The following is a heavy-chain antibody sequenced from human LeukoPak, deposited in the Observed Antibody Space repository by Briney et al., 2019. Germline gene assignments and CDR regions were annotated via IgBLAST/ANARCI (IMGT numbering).Heavy chain of an antibody. D-gene: IGHD2-15*01. V-gene: IGHV3-23*01. CDR2: ISGSGGST. CDR1: GFTFSSYA. Sequence: GGSLRLSCAASGFTFSSYAMSWVRQAPGKGLEWVSAISGSGGSTYYADSVKGRLTISRDNSKNTLYLQMNSLRAEDTAVYYCARDEGVVGYYYGMDVWGQGTTVTVSS. J-gene: IGHJ6*02. CDR3: ARDEGVVGYYYGMDV.